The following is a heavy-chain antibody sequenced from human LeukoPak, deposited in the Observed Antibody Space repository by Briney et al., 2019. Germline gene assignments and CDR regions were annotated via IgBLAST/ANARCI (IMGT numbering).Heavy chain of an antibody. CDR2: IYYSGST. Sequence: SETLSLTCTVSGGSISSYYWSWIRQPPGKGLEWIGYIYYSGSTNHNPSLKSRVTISVDTSKNQFSLKLSSVTAADTAVYYCARQKIVVVPAAIDYMDVWGKGTTVTVSS. CDR3: ARQKIVVVPAAIDYMDV. V-gene: IGHV4-59*08. J-gene: IGHJ6*03. D-gene: IGHD2-2*02. CDR1: GGSISSYY.